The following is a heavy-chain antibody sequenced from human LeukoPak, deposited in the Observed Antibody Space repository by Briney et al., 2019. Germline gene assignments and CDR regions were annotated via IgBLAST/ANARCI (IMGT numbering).Heavy chain of an antibody. CDR2: IFYSGGT. CDR3: ARRYCSGADCYGGDSYYYMDV. V-gene: IGHV4-39*01. J-gene: IGHJ6*03. D-gene: IGHD2-2*01. CDR1: GGSINTPNYY. Sequence: SETLSLTCTVSGGSINTPNYYWGWIRQTPGKGLEWIGNIFYSGGTYYSPSLTSRVTISLDTSKNQFSLRLTSVTAADTAVYYCARRYCSGADCYGGDSYYYMDVWGKGTTVTISS.